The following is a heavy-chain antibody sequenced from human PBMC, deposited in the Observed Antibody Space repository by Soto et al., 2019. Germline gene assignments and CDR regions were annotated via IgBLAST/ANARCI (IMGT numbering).Heavy chain of an antibody. CDR2: ISTTSGNT. CDR1: GYTFSSYS. D-gene: IGHD2-8*01. V-gene: IGHV1-18*01. Sequence: QIQMVQSGAEVKQPGASVKISCKTSGYTFSSYSINCVRQAPGQGLEWMAWISTTSGNTHYAERVQGRVTVTLDKSARTAFMEMWGLTSDDTAGYFCARDNGYYDFWGQGPMVTVSS. J-gene: IGHJ4*02. CDR3: ARDNGYYDF.